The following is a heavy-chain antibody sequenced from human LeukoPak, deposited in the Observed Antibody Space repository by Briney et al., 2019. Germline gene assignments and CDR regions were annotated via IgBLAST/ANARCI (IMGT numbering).Heavy chain of an antibody. D-gene: IGHD6-19*01. J-gene: IGHJ3*02. CDR2: ISYDGSNK. CDR1: GFTFSSYA. V-gene: IGHV3-30-3*01. CDR3: ARVSVAAAFDI. Sequence: PGGSLRLSCAASGFTFSSYAMHWVRQAPGKGLEWVAVISYDGSNKYYADSVKGRFTISRDNSKNTLYLQMNSLRAEDTAVYYCARVSVAAAFDIWGQGTMVTVSS.